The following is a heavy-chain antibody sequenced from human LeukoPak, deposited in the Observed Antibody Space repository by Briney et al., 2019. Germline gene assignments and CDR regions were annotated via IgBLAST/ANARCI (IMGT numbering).Heavy chain of an antibody. CDR2: IYYTGST. D-gene: IGHD5-24*01. Sequence: SQTLSLTCSVSGGSMSGYYWGWIRQPPGEGLECIGYIYYTGSTDSNPSLKSRVTISVDTSKSQFSLRLYSVTAADTAVYYCARVGPRRDGYNFDYWGQGILVTVSS. V-gene: IGHV4-59*01. J-gene: IGHJ4*02. CDR1: GGSMSGYY. CDR3: ARVGPRRDGYNFDY.